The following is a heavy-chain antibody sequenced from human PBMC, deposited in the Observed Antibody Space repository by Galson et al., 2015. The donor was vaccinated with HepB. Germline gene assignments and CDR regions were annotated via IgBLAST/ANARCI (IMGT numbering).Heavy chain of an antibody. CDR2: ISYDGSNK. CDR1: GFTFSSYA. CDR3: ARTYYDFWSGYYALGNYYYGMDV. Sequence: SLRLSCAASGFTFSSYAMHWVRQAPGKGLEWVAVISYDGSNKYYADSVKGRFTISRDNSKNTLYLQMNSLRAEDTAVYYCARTYYDFWSGYYALGNYYYGMDVWGQGTTVTVSS. D-gene: IGHD3-3*01. V-gene: IGHV3-30-3*01. J-gene: IGHJ6*02.